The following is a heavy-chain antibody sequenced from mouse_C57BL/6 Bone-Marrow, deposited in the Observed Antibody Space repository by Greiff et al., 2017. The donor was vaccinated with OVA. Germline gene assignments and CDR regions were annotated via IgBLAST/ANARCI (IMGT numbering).Heavy chain of an antibody. CDR3: ARSPWGYYFDY. J-gene: IGHJ2*01. V-gene: IGHV7-3*01. CDR2: IRNKANGYTT. CDR1: GFTFTDYY. Sequence: EVQVVESGGGLVQPGGSLSLSCAASGFTFTDYYMSWVRQPPGKALEWLGFIRNKANGYTTEYSASVKGRFTISRDNSQSILYLQMNALRAEDSATYYCARSPWGYYFDYWGQGTTLTVSS.